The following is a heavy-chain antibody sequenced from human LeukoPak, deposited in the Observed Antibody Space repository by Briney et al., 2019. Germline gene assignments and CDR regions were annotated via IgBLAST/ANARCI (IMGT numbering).Heavy chain of an antibody. V-gene: IGHV1-2*04. J-gene: IGHJ5*02. CDR1: GYTFTGYY. Sequence: ASVKVSCKTSGYTFTGYYIHWVRQAPGQGLEWMGWINPNSGGTNYAQKFQGWVTMTRDTSISTAYMELSSLRSEDTAVYYCARGRKKVVTSPDWLDPWGQGTLVTVSS. D-gene: IGHD4-23*01. CDR2: INPNSGGT. CDR3: ARGRKKVVTSPDWLDP.